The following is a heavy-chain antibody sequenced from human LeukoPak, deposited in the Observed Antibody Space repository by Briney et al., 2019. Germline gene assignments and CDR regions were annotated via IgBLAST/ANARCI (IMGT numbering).Heavy chain of an antibody. CDR1: GFTFSGYW. CDR2: INNDGSYT. J-gene: IGHJ4*02. V-gene: IGHV3-74*01. D-gene: IGHD3-3*01. Sequence: GGSLRLSCAASGFTFSGYWMHWVRQAPGKGLVWVSRINNDGSYTSYADSVKGRFTISRDNAKNTLYVQMNSLRAEDTAVYYCARDCYDFWSGFCDWGQGTLVTVSS. CDR3: ARDCYDFWSGFCD.